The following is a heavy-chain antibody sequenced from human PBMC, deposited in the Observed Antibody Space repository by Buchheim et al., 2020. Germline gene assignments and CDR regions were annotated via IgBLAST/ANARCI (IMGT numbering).Heavy chain of an antibody. D-gene: IGHD1-26*01. CDR3: ASGELHDY. CDR2: INPNSGGK. Sequence: QVQLVQSGAEVKKPGASVKVSCKASGYTFTGYYMHWVRQAPGQGLEWMGWINPNSGGKNYEQKFQGRVTMTRATSINPAYMELSRLRSDDTAVYYCASGELHDYWGQGTL. J-gene: IGHJ4*02. V-gene: IGHV1-2*02. CDR1: GYTFTGYY.